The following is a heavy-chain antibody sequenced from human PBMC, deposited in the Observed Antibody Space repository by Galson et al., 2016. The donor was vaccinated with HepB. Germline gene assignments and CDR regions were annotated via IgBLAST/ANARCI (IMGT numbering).Heavy chain of an antibody. Sequence: SVKVSCKASGYPFSTYYVHWVRQAPGQGLEWMGIINPSGGTTSSAQKFQGRVTMTRDTSTNTVYMELSSLRSEDTAVYYCARVPKVSPGATLDYWGQGTLVTVSS. CDR2: INPSGGTT. D-gene: IGHD4/OR15-4a*01. V-gene: IGHV1-46*01. J-gene: IGHJ4*02. CDR3: ARVPKVSPGATLDY. CDR1: GYPFSTYY.